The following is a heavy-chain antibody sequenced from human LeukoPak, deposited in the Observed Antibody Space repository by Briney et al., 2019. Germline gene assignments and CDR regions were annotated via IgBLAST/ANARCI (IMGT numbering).Heavy chain of an antibody. CDR2: IWSDGTEK. Sequence: QPGRSLRLSCATSGFTFSHYGMHWVRQAPGKGLVWVAVIWSDGTEKYYGDSVKGRFTISRDNSKKTVYLQMNSLRVEDTAIYYCAKDAQRGFDFSNSLESWGQGTLVTVSS. CDR3: AKDAQRGFDFSNSLES. CDR1: GFTFSHYG. D-gene: IGHD4-11*01. J-gene: IGHJ4*02. V-gene: IGHV3-33*06.